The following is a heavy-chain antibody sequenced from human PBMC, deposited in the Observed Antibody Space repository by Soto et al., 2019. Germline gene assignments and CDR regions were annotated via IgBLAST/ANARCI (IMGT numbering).Heavy chain of an antibody. CDR1: VYSISSGYY. CDR3: VRDRRNNYVYYFGMDV. V-gene: IGHV4-38-2*02. Sequence: SETLSLTCAVSVYSISSGYYWGCIRQPPGKGLEWIGSIFQTGSTYYNPSLKSRVTISLDTSKNQFSLNLNSVTAADTAVYYCVRDRRNNYVYYFGMDVWGQGTTVTVSS. J-gene: IGHJ6*02. CDR2: IFQTGST.